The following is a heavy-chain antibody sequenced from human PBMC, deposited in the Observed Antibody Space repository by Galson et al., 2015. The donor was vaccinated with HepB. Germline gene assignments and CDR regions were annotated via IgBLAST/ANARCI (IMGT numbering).Heavy chain of an antibody. V-gene: IGHV4-39*01. Sequence: ETLSLTCTVSGGSISSSSYYWGWIRQPPGKGLEWIGSIYYSGSTYYNPSLKSRVTISVDTSKNQFSLKLSSVTAADTAVYYCASIAAAALGYNWFDPWGQGTLVTVSS. J-gene: IGHJ5*02. CDR1: GGSISSSSYY. D-gene: IGHD6-13*01. CDR2: IYYSGST. CDR3: ASIAAAALGYNWFDP.